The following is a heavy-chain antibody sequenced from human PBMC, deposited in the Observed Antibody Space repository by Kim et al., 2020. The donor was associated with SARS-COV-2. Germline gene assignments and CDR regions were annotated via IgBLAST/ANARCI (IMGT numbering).Heavy chain of an antibody. V-gene: IGHV3-48*04. CDR2: ISSSSSTI. Sequence: GGSLRLSCAASGFTFSSYSMNWVRQAPGKGLEWVSYISSSSSTIYYADSVKGRFTISRDNAKNSLYLQMNSLRAEDTAVYYCAREGGGDSHYYGMDVWGQGTTVTVSS. CDR3: AREGGGDSHYYGMDV. D-gene: IGHD2-21*02. J-gene: IGHJ6*02. CDR1: GFTFSSYS.